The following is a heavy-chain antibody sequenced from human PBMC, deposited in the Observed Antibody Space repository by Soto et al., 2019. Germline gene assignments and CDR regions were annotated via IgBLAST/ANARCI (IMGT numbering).Heavy chain of an antibody. CDR1: GFVVSSHF. J-gene: IGHJ4*02. D-gene: IGHD1-26*01. Sequence: SLRLSCAASGFVVSSHFMNWVRQAPGKGLEWVSVIYSGGTTYYADSAKGRFTISRDISKNTLYLQMNSLRAEDTAVYYCARSGSYVNGFDYWGQGSLVTVSS. CDR3: ARSGSYVNGFDY. CDR2: IYSGGTT. V-gene: IGHV3-53*01.